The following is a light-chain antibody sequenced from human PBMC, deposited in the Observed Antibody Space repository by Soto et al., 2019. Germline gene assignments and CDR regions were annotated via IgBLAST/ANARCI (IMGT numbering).Light chain of an antibody. CDR3: CSYAGSYTFV. Sequence: SVTISCTGTSSDVGGYNYVSWDHQHPGQAPNLMIYDVSKRPSRVPDRVSGAKAGNTASLTISGLQAEDEADYYCCSYAGSYTFVFGTGTKVTVL. J-gene: IGLJ1*01. V-gene: IGLV2-11*01. CDR1: SSDVGGYNY. CDR2: DVS.